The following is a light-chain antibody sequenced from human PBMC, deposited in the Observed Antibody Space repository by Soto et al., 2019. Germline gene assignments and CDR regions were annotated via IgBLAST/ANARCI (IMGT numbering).Light chain of an antibody. CDR2: GAS. CDR3: QQYGSSPFT. J-gene: IGKJ5*01. Sequence: EIVLTQSPGTLSLSPGEGATLSCRASQSVSSSYLAWYQQKPGQAPRLLIYGASSRATGIPDRFSGSGSGTDFTLTISRLEPEDFALYYCQQYGSSPFTFGQGTRLQIE. CDR1: QSVSSSY. V-gene: IGKV3-20*01.